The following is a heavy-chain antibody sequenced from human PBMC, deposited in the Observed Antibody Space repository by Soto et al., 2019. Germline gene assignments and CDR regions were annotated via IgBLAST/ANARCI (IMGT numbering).Heavy chain of an antibody. CDR1: GFTFSNYD. D-gene: IGHD3-22*01. V-gene: IGHV3-30*18. Sequence: QVQLVESGGGVVQRGRSLRLSCAAAGFTFSNYDMHWVRQAPGKGLEWVAVIPYDGSNNYYADSVKGRFTIARDNSKNTRFLQMNSLRAEDTAVYYCAKNSDRSGFDYWGQGSLVTVSS. CDR3: AKNSDRSGFDY. J-gene: IGHJ4*02. CDR2: IPYDGSNN.